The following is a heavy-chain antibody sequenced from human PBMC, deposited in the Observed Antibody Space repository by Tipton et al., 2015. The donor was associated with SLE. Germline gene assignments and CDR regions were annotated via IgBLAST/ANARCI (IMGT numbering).Heavy chain of an antibody. Sequence: LRLSCSVSGGSISSYYWSWIRQPPGKGLEWIGYIYYTGSTNYNPSLKSRVTISVDTSKNQFSLKLSSVTAADTAVYYCARDPTYYYGSGSDAFDIWGQGTMVTVSS. D-gene: IGHD3-10*01. CDR2: IYYTGST. CDR1: GGSISSYY. CDR3: ARDPTYYYGSGSDAFDI. V-gene: IGHV4-59*12. J-gene: IGHJ3*02.